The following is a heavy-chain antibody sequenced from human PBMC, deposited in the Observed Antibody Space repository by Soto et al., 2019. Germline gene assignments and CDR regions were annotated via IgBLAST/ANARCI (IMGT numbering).Heavy chain of an antibody. Sequence: SVKVSCKASGGTFSGYAISWVRQAPGQGLEWMGGIIPIFGTANYAQKFQGRVTITADESTSTAYMELSSLRSEDTAVYHCARAEYYYDSIGYRSDYYYYYGMDVWGQGTTVTVSS. V-gene: IGHV1-69*13. CDR3: ARAEYYYDSIGYRSDYYYYYGMDV. D-gene: IGHD3-22*01. CDR1: GGTFSGYA. CDR2: IIPIFGTA. J-gene: IGHJ6*02.